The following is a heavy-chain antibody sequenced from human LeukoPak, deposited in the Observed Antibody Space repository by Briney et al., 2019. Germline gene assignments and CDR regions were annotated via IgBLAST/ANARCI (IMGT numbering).Heavy chain of an antibody. V-gene: IGHV4-31*03. CDR1: GGSISSGGYY. D-gene: IGHD5-12*01. Sequence: SETLSLTCTVSGGSISSGGYYWSWIRQHPGKGLEWIGYIYYSGSTYYNPSLKSRVTISVDTSKNQFPLKLSSVTAADTAVYYCARGRAYSGYDFDYWGQGTLVTVSS. CDR3: ARGRAYSGYDFDY. CDR2: IYYSGST. J-gene: IGHJ4*02.